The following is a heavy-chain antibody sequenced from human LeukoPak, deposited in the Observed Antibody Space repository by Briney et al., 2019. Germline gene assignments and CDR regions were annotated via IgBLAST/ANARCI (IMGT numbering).Heavy chain of an antibody. V-gene: IGHV4-59*08. CDR1: GGSISSYS. CDR2: LYYSGST. CDR3: ARHVYCTNGICSDY. D-gene: IGHD2-8*01. Sequence: PSETLSLTCTVSGGSISSYSWSWIRQPPGRGLAWIGYLYYSGSTNYNPSLKSRVTMSVDTSKNQFSLKLSSVTAADTAVYYCARHVYCTNGICSDYWGQGTLVTVSS. J-gene: IGHJ4*02.